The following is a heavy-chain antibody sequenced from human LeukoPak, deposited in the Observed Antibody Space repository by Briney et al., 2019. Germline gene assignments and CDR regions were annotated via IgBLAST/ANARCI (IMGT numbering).Heavy chain of an antibody. CDR2: IYPRDGST. Sequence: ASVKVSCKASGYTVTSNYIHWVRQAPGQGLEWMGMIYPRDGSTSYAQKFQGRVTVTRDTSTSTVHMELSGLRSEDTAVYYCARDQEGFDYWGQGTLVTVSS. CDR3: ARDQEGFDY. CDR1: GYTVTSNY. J-gene: IGHJ4*02. V-gene: IGHV1-46*01.